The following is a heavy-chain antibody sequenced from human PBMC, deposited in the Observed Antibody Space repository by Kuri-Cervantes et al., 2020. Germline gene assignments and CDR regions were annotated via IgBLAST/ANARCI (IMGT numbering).Heavy chain of an antibody. Sequence: GESLKISCAASGFTFSSYAMSWVRQAPGKGLQWVSTLSVSGATTYYADSVKGRFTISRDNSKNTLYLQMNSLRAEDTSLYHCAKEKGGWYYWGQGTLVTVSS. V-gene: IGHV3-23*01. CDR3: AKEKGGWYY. J-gene: IGHJ4*02. CDR2: LSVSGATT. CDR1: GFTFSSYA. D-gene: IGHD6-19*01.